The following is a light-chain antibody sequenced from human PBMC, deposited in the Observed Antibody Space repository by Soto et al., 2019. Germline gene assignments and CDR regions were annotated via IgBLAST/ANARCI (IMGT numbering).Light chain of an antibody. CDR3: AAWDDSLNGFV. Sequence: QSVLTQPPSASGTPGQRVTISCSGSSSNIESNTVNWYQHLPGTAPKLLTYSDNQRPSGVPDRFSGSNSGTSASLAISGLQSEDEADYYCAAWDDSLNGFVFGTGTKVTVL. J-gene: IGLJ1*01. CDR1: SSNIESNT. V-gene: IGLV1-44*01. CDR2: SDN.